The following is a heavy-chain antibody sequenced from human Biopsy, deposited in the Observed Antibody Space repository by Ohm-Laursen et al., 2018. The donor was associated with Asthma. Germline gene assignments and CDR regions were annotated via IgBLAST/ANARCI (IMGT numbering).Heavy chain of an antibody. CDR2: IYSDGTS. J-gene: IGHJ4*02. D-gene: IGHD6-19*01. CDR3: ASGDSSGWSHYYFDY. V-gene: IGHV3-53*01. CDR1: RFTVSRDH. Sequence: SLRLSCSASRFTVSRDHMFGVRQAPGKGLEWVSVIYSDGTSHTADSVRGRFTISRDLSKNTLQLQMHILRVEDTAVYYCASGDSSGWSHYYFDYWGQGTLVTVSS.